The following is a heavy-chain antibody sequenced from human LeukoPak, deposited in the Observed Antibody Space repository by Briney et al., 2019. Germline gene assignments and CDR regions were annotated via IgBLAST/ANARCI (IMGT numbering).Heavy chain of an antibody. D-gene: IGHD3-9*01. CDR2: INHSGST. Sequence: SETLSLTCAVYGGSFSGYYWSWIRQPPGKGLEWIGEINHSGSTNYNPSLKSRVTISVDTSKNQFSLKLSSVTAADTAVYYCARSPGDYYDILTGYYTPDYWGQGTLVTVSP. CDR1: GGSFSGYY. J-gene: IGHJ4*02. V-gene: IGHV4-34*01. CDR3: ARSPGDYYDILTGYYTPDY.